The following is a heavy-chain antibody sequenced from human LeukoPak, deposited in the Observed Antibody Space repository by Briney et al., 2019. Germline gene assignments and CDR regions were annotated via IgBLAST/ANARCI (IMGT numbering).Heavy chain of an antibody. J-gene: IGHJ2*01. CDR3: ARTVTTVWYFDL. CDR1: GGPISSGSYY. CDR2: IYTSGST. D-gene: IGHD4-17*01. V-gene: IGHV4-61*02. Sequence: PSQTLSLTCTVSGGPISSGSYYWSWIRQPAGKGLEWIGRIYTSGSTNYNPSLKSRVTISVDTSKNQFSLKLSSVTAADTAVYYCARTVTTVWYFDLWGRGTLVTVSS.